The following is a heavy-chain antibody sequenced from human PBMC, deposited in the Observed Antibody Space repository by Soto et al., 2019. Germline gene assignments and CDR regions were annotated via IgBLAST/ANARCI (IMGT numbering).Heavy chain of an antibody. Sequence: QVQLVESGGGVIQPGRSLRLSCAASGFAFRTSGMHWVRQAPGKGLQWVAIISYDGSREYYLDSVKGRFTISRDNHKNTLYLQMNSLRAEDTAVYYCAKDRVESGLGEIDYWGQGTLVSVSS. J-gene: IGHJ4*02. CDR2: ISYDGSRE. D-gene: IGHD3-16*01. V-gene: IGHV3-30*18. CDR1: GFAFRTSG. CDR3: AKDRVESGLGEIDY.